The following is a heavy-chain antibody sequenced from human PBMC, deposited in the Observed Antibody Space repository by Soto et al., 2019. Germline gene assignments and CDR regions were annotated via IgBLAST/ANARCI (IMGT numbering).Heavy chain of an antibody. CDR3: AGGGYSYGPTDFDY. D-gene: IGHD5-18*01. Sequence: SETLSLTCAVSGVSISSSNWWSWVRQPPGKGLEWIGEIYHSGSTNYNPSLKSRVTISVDKSKNQFSLKLSSVTAADTAVYYCAGGGYSYGPTDFDYWGQGTLVTVSS. CDR1: GVSISSSNW. CDR2: IYHSGST. V-gene: IGHV4-4*02. J-gene: IGHJ4*02.